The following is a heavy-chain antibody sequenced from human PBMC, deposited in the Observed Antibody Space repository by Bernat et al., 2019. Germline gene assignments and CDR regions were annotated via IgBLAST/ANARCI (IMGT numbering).Heavy chain of an antibody. D-gene: IGHD3-10*01. CDR1: GFTFSSYG. CDR2: IWYDGSNK. J-gene: IGHJ4*01. CDR3: GRIGRSWSFDY. V-gene: IGHV3-33*01. Sequence: QVQLVESGGGVVQPGRSLRLSCAASGFTFSSYGMDWVRQAPGKGLEWVAVIWYDGSNKYYADSVKGRFTISRDNSKNTVYLQMDSLRAEDTAVYYWGRIGRSWSFDYRGQGRLVTVSS.